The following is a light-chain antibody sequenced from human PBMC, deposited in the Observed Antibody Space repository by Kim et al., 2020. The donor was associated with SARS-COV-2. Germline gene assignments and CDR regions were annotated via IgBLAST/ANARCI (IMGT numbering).Light chain of an antibody. CDR3: QQYHNWPPIT. CDR1: QSVSGN. J-gene: IGKJ5*01. V-gene: IGKV3-15*01. CDR2: GAS. Sequence: EIVMTQSPATLSVSPGERATLSCKASQSVSGNLAWYQQKPGQAPRLLIYGASTRATGIPARFSGGGSGTEFTLTISSLQSEDFAVYYCQQYHNWPPITFGQGTRLEIK.